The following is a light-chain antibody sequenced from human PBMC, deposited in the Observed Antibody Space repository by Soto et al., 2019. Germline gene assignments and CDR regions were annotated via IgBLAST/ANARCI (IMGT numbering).Light chain of an antibody. CDR2: NTD. V-gene: IGLV1-51*01. J-gene: IGLJ3*02. CDR1: RSNIGNNY. Sequence: QSVLTQPPSVSAAPGQKVTISCSGSRSNIGNNYLSWYQHLPGTALKLLIYNTDQRPSGIPDRFSASRSATSATLDITGLQTGDEADYFCATWDTSLSAVVFGGGTKLTVL. CDR3: ATWDTSLSAVV.